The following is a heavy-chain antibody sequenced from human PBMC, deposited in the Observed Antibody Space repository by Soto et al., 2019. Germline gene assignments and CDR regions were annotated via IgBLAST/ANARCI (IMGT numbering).Heavy chain of an antibody. V-gene: IGHV3-7*01. D-gene: IGHD4-17*01. J-gene: IGHJ6*03. Sequence: GGSLRLSCAASGFTFSSYWMSWVRQAPGKGLEWVANIKQDGSEKYYVDSVKGRFTISRDNAKNSLYLQMNSLRAEDTAVYYCAREDGDSDLLDYYYYYYYMDVWGKGTTVTVSS. CDR1: GFTFSSYW. CDR2: IKQDGSEK. CDR3: AREDGDSDLLDYYYYYYYMDV.